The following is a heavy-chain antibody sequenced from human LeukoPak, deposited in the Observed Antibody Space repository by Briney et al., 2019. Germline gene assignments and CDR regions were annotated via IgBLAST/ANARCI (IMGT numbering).Heavy chain of an antibody. CDR1: GFTFSSFA. D-gene: IGHD6-6*01. J-gene: IGHJ4*02. CDR3: AKDAYSSSYSYFDY. V-gene: IGHV3-23*01. Sequence: PGGSLRLSCAASGFTFSSFAMIWVRQAPGKGLQWVSVIGHDGAVIQYADSVKGRFTISRDNSKNTLYLQMNSLRAEDTAVYYCAKDAYSSSYSYFDYWGQGTLVTVSS. CDR2: IGHDGAVI.